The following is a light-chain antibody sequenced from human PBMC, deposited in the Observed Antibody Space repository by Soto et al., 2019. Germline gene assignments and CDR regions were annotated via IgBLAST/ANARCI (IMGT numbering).Light chain of an antibody. V-gene: IGKV3D-15*01. CDR3: QQYHSWPPRT. J-gene: IGKJ1*01. CDR1: QSVDSN. Sequence: EIVMTQSPATLSVSPGDGATLSCRASQSVDSNLARYQQKPGQTPRLLIYGASTRPTGIPARFSGSGSGTEFTLTIISLQSEDSAVYYCQQYHSWPPRTFGQGTKVDIK. CDR2: GAS.